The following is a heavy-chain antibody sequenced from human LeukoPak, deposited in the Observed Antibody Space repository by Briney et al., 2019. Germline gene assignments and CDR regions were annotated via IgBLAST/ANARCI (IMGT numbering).Heavy chain of an antibody. CDR2: ISAYNGNT. V-gene: IGHV1-18*04. J-gene: IGHJ6*03. D-gene: IGHD2-2*01. Sequence: ASVKVSCKASGYTFTGYYMHWVRQAPGQGLEWMGWISAYNGNTNYAQKLQGRVTMTTDTSTSTAYMELRSLRSDDTAVYYCARGGGEVVVVPAAPTVYMDVWGKGTTVTVSS. CDR3: ARGGGEVVVVPAAPTVYMDV. CDR1: GYTFTGYY.